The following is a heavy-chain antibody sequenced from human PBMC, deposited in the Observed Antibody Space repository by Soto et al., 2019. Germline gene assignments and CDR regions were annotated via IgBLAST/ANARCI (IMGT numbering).Heavy chain of an antibody. CDR3: ARGGPADIVVVVAATGMDV. V-gene: IGHV3-64*01. J-gene: IGHJ6*03. D-gene: IGHD2-15*01. CDR2: ISSNGGST. CDR1: GFTFSSYA. Sequence: PGGSLRLSCAASGFTFSSYAMHWVRQAPGKGLEYVSAISSNGGSTYYANSVKGRFTISRDNSKNTLYLQMGSLRAEDMAVYYCARGGPADIVVVVAATGMDVWGKGTTVTVSS.